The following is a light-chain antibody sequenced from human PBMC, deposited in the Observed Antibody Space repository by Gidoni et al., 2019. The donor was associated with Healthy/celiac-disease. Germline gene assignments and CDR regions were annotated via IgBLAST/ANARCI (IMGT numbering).Light chain of an antibody. CDR1: QSISSY. CDR2: AAS. J-gene: IGKJ2*01. Sequence: DIQMTQSPSSLSASVGDRVTITCRASQSISSYLNWYQQKPGKAPKLLIYAASSLQSGVPSRFSGSGSGTDFTLTISSLQPEDFATYYCKQSYTPMYTFGQGTKLEIK. V-gene: IGKV1-39*01. CDR3: KQSYTPMYT.